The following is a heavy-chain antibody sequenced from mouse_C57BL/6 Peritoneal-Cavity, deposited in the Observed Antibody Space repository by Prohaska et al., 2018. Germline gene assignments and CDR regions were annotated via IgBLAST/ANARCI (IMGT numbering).Heavy chain of an antibody. J-gene: IGHJ2*01. CDR3: ARGFYGSREY. V-gene: IGHV1-55*01. CDR1: GYTFTSYW. CDR2: IYPGSGST. D-gene: IGHD1-1*01. Sequence: QVQLQQPGAELVKPGASVKMSCKASGYTFTSYWITWVKQRPGQGLEWIGDIYPGSGSTNYNEKFKSKATLTVDTSSSTAYMQLRSLTFEEFAVYYCARGFYGSREYWGQGHTLTVSS.